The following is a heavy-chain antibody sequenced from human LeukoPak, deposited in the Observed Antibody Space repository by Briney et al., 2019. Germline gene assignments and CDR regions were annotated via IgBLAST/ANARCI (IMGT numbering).Heavy chain of an antibody. V-gene: IGHV4-59*01. D-gene: IGHD6-19*01. Sequence: SESLSLTCTVSGGSISSYYWSWIRQPPGKGLEWIGYIYYSGSTNYNPSLKSRVTISVDTSKNQFSLKLSSVTAADTAVYYCARVRYSSGWSGEYYYYMDVWGKGTAVTVSS. CDR2: IYYSGST. CDR1: GGSISSYY. J-gene: IGHJ6*03. CDR3: ARVRYSSGWSGEYYYYMDV.